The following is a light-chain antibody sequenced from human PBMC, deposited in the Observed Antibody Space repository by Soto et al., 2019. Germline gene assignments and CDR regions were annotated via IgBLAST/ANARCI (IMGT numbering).Light chain of an antibody. V-gene: IGLV2-14*01. J-gene: IGLJ2*01. Sequence: QSALTQPASMSGSPGQSITISCTGTSSDVGGYTYVSWYQQHPGKAPKLMIYDVSNRPSGVSNRFSGSKSGNTASLTISGLQAEDEADYYCSSYTSSSTLGVVFGGGTKLTVL. CDR2: DVS. CDR1: SSDVGGYTY. CDR3: SSYTSSSTLGVV.